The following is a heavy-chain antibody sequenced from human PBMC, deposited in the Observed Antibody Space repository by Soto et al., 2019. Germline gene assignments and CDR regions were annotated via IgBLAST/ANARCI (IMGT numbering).Heavy chain of an antibody. CDR2: VSPFDSDT. CDR3: ARRVDYDSSGYYARFAFDI. CDR1: GYTFPNYW. Sequence: PGESLKISCQGSGYTFPNYWSGWVRQMPGKGLEWMGIVSPFDSDTRYSPSFQGQVTISADRSISTAYLQWISLKASDTAMYYCARRVDYDSSGYYARFAFDIWGQGTMVTVSS. J-gene: IGHJ3*02. D-gene: IGHD3-22*01. V-gene: IGHV5-51*01.